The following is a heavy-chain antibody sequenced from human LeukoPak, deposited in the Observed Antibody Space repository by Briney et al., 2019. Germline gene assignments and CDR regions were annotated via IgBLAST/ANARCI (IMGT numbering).Heavy chain of an antibody. J-gene: IGHJ6*02. CDR2: ISYTGDKT. Sequence: GGSLRPSCAASGFTFSHYFMHWVRQAPGKGLEYLSVISYTGDKTYYAKSVKGRFIISRDNSKNTLYLQMGSLRAEDMAVYYCARVTAGAATSNYYYYHMDVWGQGTTVTVSS. CDR1: GFTFSHYF. CDR3: ARVTAGAATSNYYYYHMDV. D-gene: IGHD1-26*01. V-gene: IGHV3-64*01.